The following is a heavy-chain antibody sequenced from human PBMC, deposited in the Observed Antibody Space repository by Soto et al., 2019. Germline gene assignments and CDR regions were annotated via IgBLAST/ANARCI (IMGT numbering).Heavy chain of an antibody. J-gene: IGHJ4*02. D-gene: IGHD3-3*01. Sequence: GASVKVSCKASGYSFTSYGISWVRQAPGQGLEWMGWISAYNGNTNYAQKLQGRVTMTTDTSTSTAYMELRSLRSDDTAVYYCARDVEKYDFWSGYATPPFDFWGQGTLVTVSS. V-gene: IGHV1-18*01. CDR3: ARDVEKYDFWSGYATPPFDF. CDR1: GYSFTSYG. CDR2: ISAYNGNT.